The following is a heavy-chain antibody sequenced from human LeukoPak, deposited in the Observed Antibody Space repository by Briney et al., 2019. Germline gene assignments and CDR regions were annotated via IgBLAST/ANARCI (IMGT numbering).Heavy chain of an antibody. CDR2: IYYSGST. Sequence: SETLSLTCTVSGGSISSYYRSWVRQPPGKGLEWVGYIYYSGSTNYNPSLKSRVTISVDTYKNQFSLKLSSVTAADTAVYYCARVTAVAGTKYYYYYGMDVWGQGTTVTVSS. D-gene: IGHD6-19*01. CDR1: GGSISSYY. CDR3: ARVTAVAGTKYYYYYGMDV. V-gene: IGHV4-59*01. J-gene: IGHJ6*02.